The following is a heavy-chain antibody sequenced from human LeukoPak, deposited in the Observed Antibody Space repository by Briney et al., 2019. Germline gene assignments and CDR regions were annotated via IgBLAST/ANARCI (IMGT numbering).Heavy chain of an antibody. V-gene: IGHV3-30*04. D-gene: IGHD1-26*01. CDR3: AKGRGWEASYYYYYMDV. CDR2: TSHDGSYK. Sequence: GGSLRLSCAASGFTFSSYAIHWVRQAPGKGLEWVALTSHDGSYKYYADSVKGRFTISRDNSKNTLYLQMNSLRAEDTAVYYCAKGRGWEASYYYYYMDVWGKGTTVTISS. J-gene: IGHJ6*03. CDR1: GFTFSSYA.